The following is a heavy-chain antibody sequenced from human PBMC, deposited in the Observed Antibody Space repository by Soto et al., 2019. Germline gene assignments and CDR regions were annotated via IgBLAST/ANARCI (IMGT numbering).Heavy chain of an antibody. CDR3: VRATTFGGVIGYLDY. V-gene: IGHV1-3*01. Sequence: GASVNVSCKTSGYGFTSYAIHWVRQAPGQRLEWMGWINAGNGNTKIPQKFQDRVTITRDTSTTTLYMELSSLRSEDKAVYYCVRATTFGGVIGYLDYWGQGTLVTVSS. CDR1: GYGFTSYA. D-gene: IGHD3-16*01. CDR2: INAGNGNT. J-gene: IGHJ4*02.